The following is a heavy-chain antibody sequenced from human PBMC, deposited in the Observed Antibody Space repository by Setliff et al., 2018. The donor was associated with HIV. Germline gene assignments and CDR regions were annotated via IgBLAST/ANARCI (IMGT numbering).Heavy chain of an antibody. V-gene: IGHV3-23*01. Sequence: GGSLRLSCAASGFTFNTYAMTWVRQAPGKGLDWVSSIITNGGTTSYADSVKGRFTISRDDSNNMLFLEMNSLRAEDTALYYCTRDLTLYKLWGQGTLVTVSS. CDR2: IITNGGTT. CDR1: GFTFNTYA. CDR3: TRDLTLYKL. J-gene: IGHJ4*01. D-gene: IGHD1-1*01.